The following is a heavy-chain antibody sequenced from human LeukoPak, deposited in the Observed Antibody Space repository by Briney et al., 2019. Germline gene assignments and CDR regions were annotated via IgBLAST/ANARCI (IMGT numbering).Heavy chain of an antibody. Sequence: ASVKVSCKASGGTFSSYAISWVRQAPGQGLEWMGGIIPIFGTANYAQKFQGRVTITTDESTSTAYMELSSLRSEDTAVYYCAREFTACSSTSCYTPLGYWGQGTLVTVSS. V-gene: IGHV1-69*05. D-gene: IGHD2-2*02. CDR1: GGTFSSYA. CDR2: IIPIFGTA. CDR3: AREFTACSSTSCYTPLGY. J-gene: IGHJ4*02.